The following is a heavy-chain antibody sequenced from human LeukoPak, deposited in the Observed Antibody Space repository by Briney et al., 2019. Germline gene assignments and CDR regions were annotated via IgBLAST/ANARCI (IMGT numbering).Heavy chain of an antibody. CDR3: ATTTVFDDGYCFDY. V-gene: IGHV1-24*01. Sequence: AAVKVSCKVSGYILTEISMHGVRQAPGKGVDGVGVFDSWDWEKMYVEKFRGRVTIPEDTYTDTPYVALNSQRSGDTAGYICATTTVFDDGYCFDYWGQGALVTVSS. D-gene: IGHD3-3*01. CDR1: GYILTEIS. J-gene: IGHJ4*02. CDR2: FDSWDWEK.